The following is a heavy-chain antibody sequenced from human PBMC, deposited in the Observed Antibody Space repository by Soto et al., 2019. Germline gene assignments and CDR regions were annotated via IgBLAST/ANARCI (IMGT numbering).Heavy chain of an antibody. D-gene: IGHD1-26*01. CDR2: SRNKAKSYTT. J-gene: IGHJ3*02. Sequence: EVQLVESGGGLVQPRGSLRLSCAASGFTFSDHHIDWVRQAPGKGLEWVGRSRNKAKSYTTEDAASVKGRFTISRDDSKSSLLLQMHSLKIEDTAMYYCARDESRGSSSAFDIWGQGTMVTVSS. CDR3: ARDESRGSSSAFDI. CDR1: GFTFSDHH. V-gene: IGHV3-72*01.